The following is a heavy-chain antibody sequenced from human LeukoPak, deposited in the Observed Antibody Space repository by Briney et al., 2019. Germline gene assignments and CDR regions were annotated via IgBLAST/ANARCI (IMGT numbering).Heavy chain of an antibody. CDR1: GLTLSNYG. V-gene: IGHV3-23*01. Sequence: GGSLTLSCAVSGLTLSNYGMSWVRQAPGKGLEWVAGISGSGGSTNYADSVKGRFTISRDNSKNTLYLQMNSLRAEDTAVYYCARGIAAAGGFDYWGQGTLVTVSS. J-gene: IGHJ4*02. CDR3: ARGIAAAGGFDY. CDR2: ISGSGGST. D-gene: IGHD6-13*01.